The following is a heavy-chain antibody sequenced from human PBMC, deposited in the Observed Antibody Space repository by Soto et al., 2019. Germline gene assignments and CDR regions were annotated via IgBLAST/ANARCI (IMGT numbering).Heavy chain of an antibody. CDR2: IYYSETT. CDR3: ARQRRGGYWFDP. J-gene: IGHJ5*02. CDR1: GVSVTNGDYY. V-gene: IGHV4-30-4*01. Sequence: ASETLSLTCTVSGVSVTNGDYYWSWMRQSPGKGLEWIGNIYYSETTRYNPSLNSRLSISIDTSRNQFSLQLTSVTAADTAIYYCARQRRGGYWFDPWGQGTLVIVSS.